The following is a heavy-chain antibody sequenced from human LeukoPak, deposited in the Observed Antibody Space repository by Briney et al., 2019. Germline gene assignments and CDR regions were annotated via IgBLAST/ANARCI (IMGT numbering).Heavy chain of an antibody. J-gene: IGHJ6*04. V-gene: IGHV4-61*09. Sequence: PSQTLSLTCTVSGDSLTSGSRYWSWIRQPAGKGLEWIGHFYSSTRTTYNPSLESRVTISGDTAKNQFSLKLDSVTAADTPVYFCARCMSELDYGDYAYYYHMDVWGKGTTVTVSP. CDR1: GDSLTSGSRY. CDR2: FYSSTRT. CDR3: ARCMSELDYGDYAYYYHMDV. D-gene: IGHD4-17*01.